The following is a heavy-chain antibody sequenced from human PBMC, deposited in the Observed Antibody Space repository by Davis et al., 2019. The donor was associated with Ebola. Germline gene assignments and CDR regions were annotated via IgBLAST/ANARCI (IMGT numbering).Heavy chain of an antibody. Sequence: GESLKISCAASGFTVNSNYMTWVRQAPGKGLEWVSLLYSGDTTYYADSVKGRFVVSGDNSNNMLYLRMNGLTAEDTAVYYCARAQYFYDSSGYVFDYWGQGTLVTVAS. CDR3: ARAQYFYDSSGYVFDY. CDR2: LYSGDTT. V-gene: IGHV3-66*01. CDR1: GFTVNSNY. J-gene: IGHJ4*02. D-gene: IGHD3-22*01.